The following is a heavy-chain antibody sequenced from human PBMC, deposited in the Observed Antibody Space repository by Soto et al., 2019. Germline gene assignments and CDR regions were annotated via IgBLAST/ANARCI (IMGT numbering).Heavy chain of an antibody. CDR1: GFAFSSYS. Sequence: GGSLRLCCAASGFAFSSYSMNWVRQAPGKGLEWVSSISRSSSYIYYADSVEGRFTISRDNAKNSLYLQMNSLRAEDTAVYYCARDLHDYVSFRFDPWGQGTLVTVSS. D-gene: IGHD3-16*01. J-gene: IGHJ5*02. CDR3: ARDLHDYVSFRFDP. V-gene: IGHV3-21*01. CDR2: ISRSSSYI.